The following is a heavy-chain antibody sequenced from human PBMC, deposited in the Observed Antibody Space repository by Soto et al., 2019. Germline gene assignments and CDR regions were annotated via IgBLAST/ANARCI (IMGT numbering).Heavy chain of an antibody. CDR3: AREGNRFGGTGMDV. J-gene: IGHJ6*02. V-gene: IGHV4-4*02. D-gene: IGHD3-10*01. CDR1: GGSISSSNW. Sequence: SETLSLTCAVSGGSISSSNWWSWVRQPPGKGLEWIGEIYHSGSTNYNPSLKSRVTISVDKSKNQFSLKLSSVTAADTAVYYCAREGNRFGGTGMDVWGQGTTVTVSS. CDR2: IYHSGST.